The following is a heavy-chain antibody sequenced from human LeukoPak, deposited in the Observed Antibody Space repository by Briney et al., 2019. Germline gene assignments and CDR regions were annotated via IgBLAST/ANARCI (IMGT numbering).Heavy chain of an antibody. Sequence: GGSLRLSCAASGFTFSSYAMSWVRLAPGKGLELVSAISGSGGSTYYADSVKGRFTISRDNSKSTLYLQMNSLRAEDTAVYYCAKGSGKQWLVLYPLDYWGQGTLVTVSS. V-gene: IGHV3-23*01. CDR3: AKGSGKQWLVLYPLDY. CDR1: GFTFSSYA. D-gene: IGHD6-19*01. CDR2: ISGSGGST. J-gene: IGHJ4*02.